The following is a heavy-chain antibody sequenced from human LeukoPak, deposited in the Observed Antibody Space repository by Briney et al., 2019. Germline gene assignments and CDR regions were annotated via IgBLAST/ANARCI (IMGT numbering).Heavy chain of an antibody. V-gene: IGHV4-34*01. CDR1: GGSFTDYF. Sequence: SETLSLTCSVYGGSFTDYFWTWIRQSPGKGLEWIGEINDYTGDTNYNPSLNSRVSIPLEKSKNQFSLELRSVTAADTAVYYCARGRIAKIVVVHSFSYGMDVWGQGTTVAVSS. CDR2: INDYTGDT. J-gene: IGHJ6*02. CDR3: ARGRIAKIVVVHSFSYGMDV. D-gene: IGHD3-22*01.